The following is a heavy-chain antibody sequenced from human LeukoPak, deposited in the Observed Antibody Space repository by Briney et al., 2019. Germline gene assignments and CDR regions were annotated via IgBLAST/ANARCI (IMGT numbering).Heavy chain of an antibody. D-gene: IGHD1-7*01. V-gene: IGHV4-38-2*02. CDR2: IYHSGTT. Sequence: PSETLSLTCTVSGYSISSGYYWGWIRQPPGKGLEWIGSIYHSGTTYYNPSLKSRVTISVDTSKNQFSLKLSSVTAADTAVYYCASLRGNWNSLDYWGQGTLVTVSS. CDR1: GYSISSGYY. CDR3: ASLRGNWNSLDY. J-gene: IGHJ4*02.